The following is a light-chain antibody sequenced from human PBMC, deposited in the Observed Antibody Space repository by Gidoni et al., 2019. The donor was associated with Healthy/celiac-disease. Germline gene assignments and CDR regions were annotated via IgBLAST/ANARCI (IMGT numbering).Light chain of an antibody. CDR1: QGISRY. CDR2: AAS. V-gene: IGKV1-8*01. CDR3: QQYYSYPST. J-gene: IGKJ3*01. Sequence: AIRMTQSPSSFSASTGDRVTITCRASQGISRYLAWYQQKPGKAPKLLIYAASTLQSGVPSRFSGSGSGTDFTLTISCLQSEDFATYYCQQYYSYPSTFGPGTKVDIK.